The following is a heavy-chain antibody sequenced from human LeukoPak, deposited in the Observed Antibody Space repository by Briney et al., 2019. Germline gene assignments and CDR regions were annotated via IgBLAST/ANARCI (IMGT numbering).Heavy chain of an antibody. CDR1: AFSVSGNC. J-gene: IGHJ4*02. CDR2: IYSDGRS. CDR3: AKGPLGGTAAAIDY. Sequence: GGSLRLSCVASAFSVSGNCMTWVRQAPGGGLEWVSVIYSDGRSHYSGSVKGRFTISRDISTDTLWLQMDSLRTEDTAVYYCAKGPLGGTAAAIDYWGQGTLVTVSS. V-gene: IGHV3-53*05. D-gene: IGHD2-2*01.